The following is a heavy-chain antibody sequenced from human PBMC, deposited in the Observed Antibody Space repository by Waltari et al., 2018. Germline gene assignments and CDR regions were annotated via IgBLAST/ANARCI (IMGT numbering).Heavy chain of an antibody. CDR3: ARSDRMDSSWYFGY. V-gene: IGHV4-61*02. CDR1: GGSISSGSYY. Sequence: QVQLQESGPGLVKPSQTLSLTCTVSGGSISSGSYYWSWIRQPAGKGLEWIGRIYTSGSTNYNPSLKSRGTISVDTSKNQFSLKLSSVTAADTAVYYCARSDRMDSSWYFGYWGQGTLVTVSS. J-gene: IGHJ4*02. CDR2: IYTSGST. D-gene: IGHD6-13*01.